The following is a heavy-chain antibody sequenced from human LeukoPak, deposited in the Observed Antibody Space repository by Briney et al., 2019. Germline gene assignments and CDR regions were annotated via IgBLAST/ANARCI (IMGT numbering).Heavy chain of an antibody. CDR1: GASINSYNW. D-gene: IGHD3-22*01. CDR2: INHSGNT. Sequence: PSETLSLTCAVSGASINSYNWWGWVRQPPGKGLEWIGEINHSGNTNYNPSLKSRVTILGDKSKSQVFLKVNSVTAADTALYYCVQAAYYDISGNYWKPLDTWGLGILVTVSP. CDR3: VQAAYYDISGNYWKPLDT. V-gene: IGHV4-4*02. J-gene: IGHJ5*02.